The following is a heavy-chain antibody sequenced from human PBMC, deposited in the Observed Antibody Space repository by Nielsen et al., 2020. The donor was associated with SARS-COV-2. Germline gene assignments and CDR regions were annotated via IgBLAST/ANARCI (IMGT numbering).Heavy chain of an antibody. D-gene: IGHD3-16*01. Sequence: ASLKISCKGSGYKFSNYWITWVRQMPGKGLEWMGRIDPGDSHTNYNPSFQGHVSISVDKSVTTAYLQWSSLRASDTAMYYCARHGAHYGMDVWGQGTTVAVSS. CDR1: GYKFSNYW. J-gene: IGHJ6*02. CDR2: IDPGDSHT. V-gene: IGHV5-10-1*01. CDR3: ARHGAHYGMDV.